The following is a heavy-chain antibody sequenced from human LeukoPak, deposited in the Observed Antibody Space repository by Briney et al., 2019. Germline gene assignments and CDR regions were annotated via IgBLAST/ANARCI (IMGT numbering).Heavy chain of an antibody. D-gene: IGHD6-19*01. Sequence: ASVKVSCKASGYTFTSYCISWVRQAPGQGLEWMGWISAYNGNTNYAQKLQGRVTMTTDTSTSTAYMELRRLRSDDTAVYYCARDLAPGYSSGWYPPGMDVWGQGTTVTVSS. CDR2: ISAYNGNT. J-gene: IGHJ6*02. CDR3: ARDLAPGYSSGWYPPGMDV. CDR1: GYTFTSYC. V-gene: IGHV1-18*01.